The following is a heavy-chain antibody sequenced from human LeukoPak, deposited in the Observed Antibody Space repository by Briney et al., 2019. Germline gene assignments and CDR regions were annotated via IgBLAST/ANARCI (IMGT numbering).Heavy chain of an antibody. V-gene: IGHV1-8*01. J-gene: IGHJ6*02. CDR1: GYTFTSYD. Sequence: GASVKVSCKASGYTFTSYDINWVRQATGQGLEWMGWMNPNSGNTGYAQKFQGRVTMTRNTSISTAYMELNSLRSEDTAVYYCARTMVRGVISAYDYGMDVWGQGTTVTVSS. CDR2: MNPNSGNT. D-gene: IGHD3-10*01. CDR3: ARTMVRGVISAYDYGMDV.